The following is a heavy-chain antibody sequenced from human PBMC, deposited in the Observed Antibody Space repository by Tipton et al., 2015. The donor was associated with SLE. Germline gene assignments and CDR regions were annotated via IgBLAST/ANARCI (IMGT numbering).Heavy chain of an antibody. J-gene: IGHJ3*02. V-gene: IGHV3-30*04. CDR1: GFTFSSYA. D-gene: IGHD5-24*01. CDR2: ISYDGSNK. Sequence: SLRLSCAASGFTFSSYAMHWVRQAPGKGLEWVAVISYDGSNKYYADSVKGRFTISRDNSKNTLYLQMNSLRAEDTAVYYCARPQAERWLQSQPDDAFDIWGQGTMVTVSS. CDR3: ARPQAERWLQSQPDDAFDI.